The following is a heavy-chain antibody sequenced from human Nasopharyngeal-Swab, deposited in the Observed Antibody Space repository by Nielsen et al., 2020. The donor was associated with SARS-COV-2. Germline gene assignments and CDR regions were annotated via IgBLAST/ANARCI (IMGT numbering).Heavy chain of an antibody. D-gene: IGHD6-19*01. J-gene: IGHJ6*02. V-gene: IGHV4-30-4*01. Sequence: RQAPGKGLEWIGYIYYSGSTYYNPSLKSRITISVDTSKNQFSLKLSSVTAADTAVYYCARDSGVAGTKYYYYGMDVWGQGTPVTVSS. CDR2: IYYSGST. CDR3: ARDSGVAGTKYYYYGMDV.